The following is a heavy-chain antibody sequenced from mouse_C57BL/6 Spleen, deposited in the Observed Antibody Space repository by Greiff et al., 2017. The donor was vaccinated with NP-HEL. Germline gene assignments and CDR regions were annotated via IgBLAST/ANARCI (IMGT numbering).Heavy chain of an antibody. CDR3: ARGLTGTFAY. D-gene: IGHD4-1*01. CDR2: ISGGGGNT. CDR1: GFTFSSYT. V-gene: IGHV5-9*01. Sequence: EVMLVESGGGLVKPGGSLKLSCAASGFTFSSYTMSWVRQTPEKRLEWVATISGGGGNTYYPDSVKGRFTISRDNAKNTLYLQMSSLRSEDTALYYCARGLTGTFAYWGQGTLVTVSA. J-gene: IGHJ3*01.